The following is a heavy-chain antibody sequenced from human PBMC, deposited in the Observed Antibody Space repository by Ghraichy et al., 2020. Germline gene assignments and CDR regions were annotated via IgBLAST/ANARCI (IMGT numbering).Heavy chain of an antibody. CDR3: ARQLVTGIKGRGPFDI. CDR2: IYYNEST. D-gene: IGHD1-20*01. V-gene: IGHV4-39*01. Sequence: SQTLSLTCTVSGGSISSSSYYWGWIRQPLGKGLEWIGSIYYNESTYYNPSLKSRVTISVDTSKNQFFLKLSSVTAADTAEYYCARQLVTGIKGRGPFDIWGQGTMVTVSS. J-gene: IGHJ3*02. CDR1: GGSISSSSYY.